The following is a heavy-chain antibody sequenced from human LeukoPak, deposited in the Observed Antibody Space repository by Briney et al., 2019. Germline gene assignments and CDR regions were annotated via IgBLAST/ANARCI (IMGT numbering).Heavy chain of an antibody. J-gene: IGHJ4*02. D-gene: IGHD2-15*01. V-gene: IGHV1-24*01. CDR2: LDPEDGET. Sequence: ASVKVSCKVSGYTLTELSMHWVRQAPGKGLEWMGGLDPEDGETIYAQKFQGRVTMTEDTSTDTAYMELSSLRSEDTAVYYRATLGYCSGGSCYLYYFDYWGQGTLVTVSS. CDR1: GYTLTELS. CDR3: ATLGYCSGGSCYLYYFDY.